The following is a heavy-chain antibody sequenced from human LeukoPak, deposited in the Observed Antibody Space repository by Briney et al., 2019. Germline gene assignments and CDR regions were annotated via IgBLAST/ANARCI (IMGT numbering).Heavy chain of an antibody. CDR2: ISYDGSNK. CDR3: AKDQGDYTPDY. CDR1: GFTFSSYA. J-gene: IGHJ4*02. V-gene: IGHV3-30-3*01. D-gene: IGHD4-11*01. Sequence: GGSLRLSCAASGFTFSSYAMHWVRQAPGNGLEWVAVISYDGSNKYYADSVKGRFTISRDNSKNTLYLQMNSLRAEDTAVYYCAKDQGDYTPDYWGQGTLVTVSS.